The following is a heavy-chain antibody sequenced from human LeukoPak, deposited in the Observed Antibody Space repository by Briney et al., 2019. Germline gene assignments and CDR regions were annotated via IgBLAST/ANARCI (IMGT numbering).Heavy chain of an antibody. Sequence: PSETLSLTCAVYGGSFSGYYWSWIRQPPGKGLEWIGEINHSGSTNYNPSLKSRVTISVDTSKNQFSLRLSSVTAADTAVYYCARKAVYYDILTGYYYCYYMDVWGKGATVTISS. CDR1: GGSFSGYY. CDR2: INHSGST. V-gene: IGHV4-34*01. D-gene: IGHD3-9*01. J-gene: IGHJ6*03. CDR3: ARKAVYYDILTGYYYCYYMDV.